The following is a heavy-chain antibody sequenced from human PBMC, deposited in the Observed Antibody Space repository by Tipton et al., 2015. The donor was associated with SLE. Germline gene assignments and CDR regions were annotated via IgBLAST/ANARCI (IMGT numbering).Heavy chain of an antibody. CDR2: IYFSVQT. V-gene: IGHV4-39*01. CDR1: GGPISRSSYY. D-gene: IGHD6-25*01. J-gene: IGHJ4*02. CDR3: ASGRQTIDY. Sequence: TLSLTCNISGGPISRSSYYWGWIRQTPGKGLEWIGSIYFSVQTHYNPSLQSRVTVSVDTSKNQFSLKLTSATAADTALYFCASGRQTIDYWGRGTLVTVSS.